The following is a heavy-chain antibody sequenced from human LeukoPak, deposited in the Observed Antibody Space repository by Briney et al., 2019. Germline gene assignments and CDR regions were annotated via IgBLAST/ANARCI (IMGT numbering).Heavy chain of an antibody. J-gene: IGHJ4*02. CDR3: AGWETGMTRYFDS. D-gene: IGHD1-1*01. V-gene: IGHV3-7*04. CDR1: GFTFSRYW. CDR2: IKEDGSEK. Sequence: GGSLRLSCAVSGFTFSRYWMNWVRQTPGTGLEWVANIKEDGSEKYYVDSVKGRFTISRDNAKNSLYLQMNSLRAEDTAVYYCAGWETGMTRYFDSWGQGTLVTVSS.